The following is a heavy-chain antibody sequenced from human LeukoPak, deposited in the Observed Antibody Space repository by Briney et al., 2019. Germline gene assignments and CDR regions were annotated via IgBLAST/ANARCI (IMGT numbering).Heavy chain of an antibody. V-gene: IGHV4-59*01. D-gene: IGHD6-19*01. Sequence: SETLSLTCTVSGGSISSYYWSWIRQPPGKGLEWIGYIFYSGSTNYNPSLKSRVTISVDTSKNQFSLKLSSVTAADTAVYYCARRSVAGPPDYWGQGTLVTVSS. J-gene: IGHJ4*02. CDR1: GGSISSYY. CDR3: ARRSVAGPPDY. CDR2: IFYSGST.